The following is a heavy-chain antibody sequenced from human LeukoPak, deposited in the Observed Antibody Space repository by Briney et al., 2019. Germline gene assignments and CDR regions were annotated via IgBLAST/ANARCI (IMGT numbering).Heavy chain of an antibody. CDR1: GGSISSGSYY. Sequence: SETLSLTCTVSGGSISSGSYYWSWIRQPAGKGLEWIGRIYTSGSTNYNPSLKSRVTISVDTSKNQFSLKLSSVTAADTAMYYCATHPTGPVGAIKWGQGTLVTVSS. CDR3: ATHPTGPVGAIK. CDR2: IYTSGST. D-gene: IGHD1-26*01. J-gene: IGHJ4*02. V-gene: IGHV4-61*02.